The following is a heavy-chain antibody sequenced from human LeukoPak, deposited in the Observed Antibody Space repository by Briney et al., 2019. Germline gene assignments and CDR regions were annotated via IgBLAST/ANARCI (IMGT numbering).Heavy chain of an antibody. Sequence: ASVKVSCKASGYTFTSYYMHWVRQAPGQGLEWMGIINPSGGSTSYAQKFQGRVTMTRDTSTSTVYMELSSLRSEDTAVYYCAKTLDGFDYYYGMDVWGQGTTVTVSS. CDR3: AKTLDGFDYYYGMDV. V-gene: IGHV1-46*01. J-gene: IGHJ6*02. CDR1: GYTFTSYY. D-gene: IGHD3-3*01. CDR2: INPSGGST.